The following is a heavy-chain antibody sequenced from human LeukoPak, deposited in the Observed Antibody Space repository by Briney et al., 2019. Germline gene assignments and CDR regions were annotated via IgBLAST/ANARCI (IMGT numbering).Heavy chain of an antibody. CDR1: GFTFISYW. CDR3: ARADSSIAARLSCSSIFNYYYYMDV. CDR2: IKQDGSEK. V-gene: IGHV3-7*01. D-gene: IGHD6-6*01. Sequence: GGSLRLSCAASGFTFISYWMSWVRQAPGKGLEWVANIKQDGSEKYYVDSVKGRFTISRDNAKNSLYLQMNSLRAEDTAVYYCARADSSIAARLSCSSIFNYYYYMDVWGKGTTVTVSS. J-gene: IGHJ6*03.